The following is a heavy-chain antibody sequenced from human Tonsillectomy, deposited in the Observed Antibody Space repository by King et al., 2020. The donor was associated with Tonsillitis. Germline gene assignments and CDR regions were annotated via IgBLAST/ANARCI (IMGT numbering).Heavy chain of an antibody. Sequence: VQLVESGGGLVQPGGSLKLSCAASGFTFSCSAMHWVRQASGKGLEWVGHIRSKVNSYATAYAASVKGRFTISRDDSKNTAYLQMNSLKIEDTAVYYCTSSPGGAFDIWGQGTMVTVSS. CDR3: TSSPGGAFDI. V-gene: IGHV3-73*02. CDR1: GFTFSCSA. D-gene: IGHD4-23*01. CDR2: IRSKVNSYAT. J-gene: IGHJ3*02.